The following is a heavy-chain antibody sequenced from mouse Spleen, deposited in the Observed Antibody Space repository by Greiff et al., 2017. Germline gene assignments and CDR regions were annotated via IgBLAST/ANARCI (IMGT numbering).Heavy chain of an antibody. CDR2: IYPGNVNT. CDR3: ARYGSRGDYYAMDY. CDR1: GYTFTSYW. J-gene: IGHJ4*01. Sequence: VQLQQSGAELVKPGASVKLSCKASGYTFTSYWMHWVKQRPGQGLEWIGWIYPGNVNTKYNEKFKGKATLTADKSSSTAYMQLSSLTSEDSAVYYCARYGSRGDYYAMDYWGQGTSVTVSS. V-gene: IGHV1S56*01. D-gene: IGHD1-1*01.